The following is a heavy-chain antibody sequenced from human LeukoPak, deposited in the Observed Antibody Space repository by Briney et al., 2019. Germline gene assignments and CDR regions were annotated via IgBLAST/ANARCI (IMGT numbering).Heavy chain of an antibody. V-gene: IGHV4-34*01. CDR1: GGSFSGYY. CDR2: INHSGST. Sequence: PSETLSLTCAVYGGSFSGYYWSWIRQPPGKGLEWIGEINHSGSTNYNPSLKSRVTISVDTSKNQFSLKLSSVTAADTAVYHCARREITMIVAHFDYWGQGTLVTVSS. J-gene: IGHJ4*02. D-gene: IGHD3-22*01. CDR3: ARREITMIVAHFDY.